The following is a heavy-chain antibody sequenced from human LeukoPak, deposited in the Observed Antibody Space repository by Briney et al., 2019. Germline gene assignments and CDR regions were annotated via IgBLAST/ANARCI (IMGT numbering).Heavy chain of an antibody. Sequence: SGRSLRLSCAASGFIFSNYWMTWVRQAPGKGLEWGANIKQDGSEKYYVDSVKGRSTISRDHPQNSLYLQTNSLRAEDTAMSVCASHSVGVLPIATFDYWGQGTLVTVSS. J-gene: IGHJ4*02. V-gene: IGHV3-7*01. D-gene: IGHD2-2*01. CDR1: GFIFSNYW. CDR2: IKQDGSEK. CDR3: ASHSVGVLPIATFDY.